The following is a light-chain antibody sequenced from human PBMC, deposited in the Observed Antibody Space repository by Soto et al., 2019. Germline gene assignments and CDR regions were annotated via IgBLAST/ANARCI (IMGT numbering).Light chain of an antibody. J-gene: IGKJ2*01. CDR2: RVS. CDR3: MQGTNWPYT. CDR1: RSLVYKDGNTY. Sequence: DIVMTQSPLSLPVTLGQPASISCRSSRSLVYKDGNTYLNWFHQRPGQSPRRLIYRVSDRDSGVPDRFSGIGSGTDFTLQISRVEAEDLGVYYCMQGTNWPYTVGQGTELEIK. V-gene: IGKV2-30*01.